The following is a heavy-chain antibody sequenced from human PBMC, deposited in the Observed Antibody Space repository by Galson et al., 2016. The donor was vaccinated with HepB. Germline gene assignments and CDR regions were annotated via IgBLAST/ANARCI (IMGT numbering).Heavy chain of an antibody. Sequence: SLRLSCAASGFNLSYNVIHWVRQAPGKGLEWLSLISVDGINHPHADSARGRFTISRDTSKNTGYLQMDSLRVDDTAVYYCARAGYTSGRAGTFDLWGQGTVVTVSS. D-gene: IGHD6-19*01. CDR1: GFNLSYNV. V-gene: IGHV3-30*03. CDR3: ARAGYTSGRAGTFDL. CDR2: ISVDGINH. J-gene: IGHJ3*01.